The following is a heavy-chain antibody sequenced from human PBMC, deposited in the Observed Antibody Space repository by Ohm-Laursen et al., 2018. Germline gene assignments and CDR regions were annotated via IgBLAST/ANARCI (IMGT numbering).Heavy chain of an antibody. V-gene: IGHV3-30*03. CDR1: GFTFSSYG. Sequence: SLRLSCTASGFTFSSYGMHWVRQAPGKGLGWVAVMSYDGNNQYNADSVIGRFTNSRDNSKNRLYLQMNNLRAEDRAVYYLARGYSKLDYWGQGTLVTVSS. CDR2: MSYDGNNQ. CDR3: ARGYSKLDY. D-gene: IGHD6-13*01. J-gene: IGHJ4*02.